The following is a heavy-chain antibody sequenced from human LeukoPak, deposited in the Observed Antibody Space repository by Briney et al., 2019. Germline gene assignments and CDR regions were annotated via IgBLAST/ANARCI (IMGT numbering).Heavy chain of an antibody. V-gene: IGHV1-69*05. CDR2: IIPIFGTA. D-gene: IGHD6-6*01. CDR3: ARESSSPPDAFDI. CDR1: GGTFSSYA. Sequence: ASVKVSCKASGGTFSSYAISWVRQAPGQGLEWMGGIIPIFGTANYAQKFQGRVTITTDESTSTAYMELSSLRSEDTAVYYCARESSSPPDAFDIWGQGTMVTVSS. J-gene: IGHJ3*02.